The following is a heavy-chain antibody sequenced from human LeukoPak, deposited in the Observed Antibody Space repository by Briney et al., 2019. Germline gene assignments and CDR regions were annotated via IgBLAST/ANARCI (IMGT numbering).Heavy chain of an antibody. V-gene: IGHV4-34*01. Sequence: SETLSLTCAVYGGSFSGYYWSWIRQPPGKGLEWIGEINHSGSTNYNPSLKTRVTISVDTSKNQFSLKLSSVTAADTAVYYCARAPAPRWFGPWGQGTLVTVSS. D-gene: IGHD2-2*01. CDR1: GGSFSGYY. CDR2: INHSGST. CDR3: ARAPAPRWFGP. J-gene: IGHJ5*02.